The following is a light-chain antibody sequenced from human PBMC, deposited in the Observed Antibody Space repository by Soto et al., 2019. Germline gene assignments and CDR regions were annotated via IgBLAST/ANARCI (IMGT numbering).Light chain of an antibody. Sequence: PGERASLSCRASQSLNRNYVAWYQQKVSQAPRLLIYATSGKATGIPDRFRGSGSGTEFNLTIARLEPEDFAVYYCQRYGLSPPFSFGPGTKVEIK. CDR1: QSLNRNY. CDR3: QRYGLSPPFS. CDR2: ATS. J-gene: IGKJ3*01. V-gene: IGKV3-20*01.